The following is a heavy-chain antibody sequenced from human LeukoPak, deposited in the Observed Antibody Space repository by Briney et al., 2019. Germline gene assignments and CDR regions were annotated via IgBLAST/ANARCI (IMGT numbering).Heavy chain of an antibody. D-gene: IGHD4-17*01. CDR1: GFTFSNYA. Sequence: GGSLRLSCAASGFTFSNYAMSWVRQAPGKGLEWVSAFNGSGGSTYYANSVKGRFTISRDNSKNTLYLQMNSLRAEDTAVYYCAKDPGVSYGDYIVRWGQGTLVIVSS. CDR2: FNGSGGST. CDR3: AKDPGVSYGDYIVR. V-gene: IGHV3-23*01. J-gene: IGHJ4*02.